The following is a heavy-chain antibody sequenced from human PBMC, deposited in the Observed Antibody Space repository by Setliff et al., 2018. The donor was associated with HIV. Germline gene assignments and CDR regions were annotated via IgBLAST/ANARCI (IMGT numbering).Heavy chain of an antibody. J-gene: IGHJ4*02. CDR3: AKVVMGAVDY. CDR1: GFSFTNAW. Sequence: PGGSLRLSCAASGFSFTNAWMAWVRQAPGKGLGWVGRIKSKTDGGTTDYATSVKGTFTISRDDSRNTVYLQMNSLKIEDTAVYYCAKVVMGAVDYWGQGTLVTVSS. D-gene: IGHD1-26*01. CDR2: IKSKTDGGTT. V-gene: IGHV3-15*01.